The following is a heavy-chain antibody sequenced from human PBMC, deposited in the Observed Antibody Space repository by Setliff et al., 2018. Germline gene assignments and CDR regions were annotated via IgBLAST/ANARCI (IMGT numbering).Heavy chain of an antibody. D-gene: IGHD1-1*01. CDR2: IYYRGDT. CDR3: ARTGTYRYFDY. CDR1: GGSVGNSHYY. V-gene: IGHV4-39*01. J-gene: IGHJ4*02. Sequence: PSETLSLTCTVSGGSVGNSHYYWSWIRQPAGKGLEWIGRIYYRGDTYYNASLKSRLTLSVDTSKNQVSLNLRSVTAADTAVYYCARTGTYRYFDYWGQGTQVTVSS.